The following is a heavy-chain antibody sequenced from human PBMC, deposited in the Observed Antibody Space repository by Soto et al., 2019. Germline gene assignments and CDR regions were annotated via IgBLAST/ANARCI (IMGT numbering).Heavy chain of an antibody. Sequence: SETLSLTCTVSGGSVSRDSNFWSWIRQPPGKGLEWIGYIYYSGPSRYNPSLESRVTISIDSSKNQVSLTLTSVTAADTAVYYCARGYSHYAHWGRGTLVTVS. J-gene: IGHJ4*02. CDR1: GGSVSRDSNF. CDR2: IYYSGPS. V-gene: IGHV4-61*01. D-gene: IGHD4-4*01. CDR3: ARGYSHYAH.